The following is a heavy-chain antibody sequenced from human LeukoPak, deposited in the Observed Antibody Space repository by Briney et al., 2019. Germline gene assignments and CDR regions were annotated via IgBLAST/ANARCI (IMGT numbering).Heavy chain of an antibody. CDR1: GASISSHH. CDR3: ARADGAVAAYYGIDV. D-gene: IGHD6-19*01. V-gene: IGHV4-59*11. Sequence: SETLSPTCTVSGASISSHHWTWIRQPPGKGLEWIGYIYYTGSTNYSPSLKSRVTISVDTSKNQFSLKLSSVTAADTAVYYCARADGAVAAYYGIDVWGKGPRSPCPQ. J-gene: IGHJ6*01. CDR2: IYYTGST.